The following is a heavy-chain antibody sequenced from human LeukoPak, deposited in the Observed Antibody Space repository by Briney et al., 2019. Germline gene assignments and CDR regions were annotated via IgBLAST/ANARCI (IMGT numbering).Heavy chain of an antibody. CDR3: ARTLWQYYFDY. D-gene: IGHD3-10*01. J-gene: IGHJ4*02. CDR2: IYTTGTT. V-gene: IGHV4-4*07. CDR1: GGSISSSY. Sequence: SETLSLTCTVSGGSISSSYWSWIRQPAGKGLEWIGLIYTTGTTNYNPSLRSRVSLSLDTSKNQFSLKLRSVTAADTAVYFCARTLWQYYFDYWGQGTLVTVSS.